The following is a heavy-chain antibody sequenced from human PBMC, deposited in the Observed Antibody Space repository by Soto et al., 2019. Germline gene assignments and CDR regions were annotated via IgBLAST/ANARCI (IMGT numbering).Heavy chain of an antibody. V-gene: IGHV3-7*01. Sequence: EVQLVESGGGLVQRGGVLRLSCAASGFTFSGYWMSWVRQAPGKGLEWVANIKKDGSEKYYVDSVKGRFTISRDNAKNSLYLQMNSLRAEDTAVYYCASVGYSSGWPFDYWGQGTLVTVSS. J-gene: IGHJ4*02. D-gene: IGHD6-19*01. CDR1: GFTFSGYW. CDR2: IKKDGSEK. CDR3: ASVGYSSGWPFDY.